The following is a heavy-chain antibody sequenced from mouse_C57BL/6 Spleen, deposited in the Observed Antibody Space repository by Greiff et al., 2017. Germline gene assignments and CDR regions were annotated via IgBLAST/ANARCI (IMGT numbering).Heavy chain of an antibody. D-gene: IGHD1-1*01. V-gene: IGHV1-64*01. Sequence: VQLQQPGAELVKPGASVKLSCKASGYTFTSYWMHWVKQRPGQGLEWIGMIHPNSGSTNYNEKFKSKATLTVDKSSSTAYMQLSSLTSEDSAVYYCAREETYYYGSSFDYWGQGTTLTVSA. CDR3: AREETYYYGSSFDY. CDR1: GYTFTSYW. J-gene: IGHJ2*01. CDR2: IHPNSGST.